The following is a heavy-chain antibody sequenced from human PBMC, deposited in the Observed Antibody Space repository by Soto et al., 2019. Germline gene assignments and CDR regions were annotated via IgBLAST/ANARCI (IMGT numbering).Heavy chain of an antibody. D-gene: IGHD1-26*01. V-gene: IGHV1-2*02. J-gene: IGHJ4*02. CDR1: GYTFTGYY. Sequence: VASVKVSCKASGYTFTGYYMHWVRQAPGQGLEWMGWINPNSGGTNYAQKFVGRVTMTADTSTSTAFLELRSLTSDDTAVYYCARGGMGKSYWTLDSWGQGTQVTVSS. CDR3: ARGGMGKSYWTLDS. CDR2: INPNSGGT.